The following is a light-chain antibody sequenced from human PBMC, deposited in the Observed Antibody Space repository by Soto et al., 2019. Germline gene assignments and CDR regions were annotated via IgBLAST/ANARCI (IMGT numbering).Light chain of an antibody. CDR3: QQYNNWPRWT. CDR1: QTIGSTY. V-gene: IGKV3-15*01. CDR2: GAS. Sequence: EIVMTQSPATLSVSPGERATLSCRASQTIGSTYLAWYQQKPGQAPRLLIYGASTRATGIPARFSGSGSGTEFTLTISSLQSEDFAVYYCQQYNNWPRWTFGQGTKVDIK. J-gene: IGKJ1*01.